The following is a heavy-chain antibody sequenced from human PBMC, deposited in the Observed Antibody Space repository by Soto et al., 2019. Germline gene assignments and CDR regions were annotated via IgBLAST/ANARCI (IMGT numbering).Heavy chain of an antibody. V-gene: IGHV1-8*02. CDR1: GYTFTNNG. Sequence: GASAKVSCKASGYTFTNNGVSWVRQATGQGLEWMGWMNPGSGDTGYAQKFQGRVTTTRDISIATAYMELNSLTSEDTAIYYCARMESFGSLNWFDPWGQGXLVTVPS. D-gene: IGHD5-18*01. CDR3: ARMESFGSLNWFDP. J-gene: IGHJ5*02. CDR2: MNPGSGDT.